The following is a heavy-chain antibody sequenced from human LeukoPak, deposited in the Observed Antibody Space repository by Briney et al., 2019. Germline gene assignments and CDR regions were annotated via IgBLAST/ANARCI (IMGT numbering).Heavy chain of an antibody. CDR3: ARDNGDGDGPFGAFDI. Sequence: ASVKVSCKTSGYSFTNYAMHWVRQAPGQTIEWLAWINPANGYTRYSQRFQDRVTVSSDTSADTAYMELSSLRSEDTAVYYCARDNGDGDGPFGAFDIWGQGTMVTVSS. CDR1: GYSFTNYA. D-gene: IGHD4-17*01. CDR2: INPANGYT. V-gene: IGHV1-3*01. J-gene: IGHJ3*02.